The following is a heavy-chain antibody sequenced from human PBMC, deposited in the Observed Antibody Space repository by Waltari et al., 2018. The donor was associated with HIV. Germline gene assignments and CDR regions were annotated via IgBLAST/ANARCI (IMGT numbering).Heavy chain of an antibody. Sequence: ESLSLSCVASGFTSCHYWMSWVPQAPGKGLEWVANTEQDGSEEYYVDSMKGRFTISRANSKNSLFLHMSDLRVEDTAGDYCAGGAIYSSGSYGAFDIWGRGTKVTVAS. D-gene: IGHD6-19*01. J-gene: IGHJ3*02. CDR1: GFTSCHYW. V-gene: IGHV3-7*01. CDR2: TEQDGSEE. CDR3: AGGAIYSSGSYGAFDI.